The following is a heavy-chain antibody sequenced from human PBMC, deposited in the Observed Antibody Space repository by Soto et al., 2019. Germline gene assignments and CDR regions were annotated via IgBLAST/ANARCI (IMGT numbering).Heavy chain of an antibody. CDR2: INHSGST. V-gene: IGHV4-34*01. CDR1: GGSFSGYY. J-gene: IGHJ4*02. D-gene: IGHD6-19*01. CDR3: ARGGIAVAYPPDY. Sequence: SETLSLTCAVYGGSFSGYYWSWIRQPPGKGLEWIGEINHSGSTNYNPSLKSRVTISVDTSKNQFSLKLSSVTAADTAVYYCARGGIAVAYPPDYWGQGTLVTVSS.